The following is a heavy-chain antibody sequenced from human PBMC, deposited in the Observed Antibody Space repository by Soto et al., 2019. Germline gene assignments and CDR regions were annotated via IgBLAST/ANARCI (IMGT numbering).Heavy chain of an antibody. J-gene: IGHJ4*02. CDR2: IIPIFGTA. CDR3: ARGSSSWHPPPHTSYYFDY. CDR1: GGTFSSYA. Sequence: ASVKVSCKASGGTFSSYAISWVRQAPGQGLEWMGGIIPIFGTANYAQKFQGRVTITADESTSTAYMELSSLRSEDTAVYYCARGSSSWHPPPHTSYYFDYWGQGTLVTVSS. V-gene: IGHV1-69*13. D-gene: IGHD6-13*01.